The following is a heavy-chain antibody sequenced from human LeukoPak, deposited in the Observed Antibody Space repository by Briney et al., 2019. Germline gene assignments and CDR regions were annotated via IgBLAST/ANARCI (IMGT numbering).Heavy chain of an antibody. V-gene: IGHV3-30*18. CDR2: ISYDGSNK. CDR3: AKDRGYCSGGSCYSVDY. J-gene: IGHJ4*02. D-gene: IGHD2-15*01. CDR1: GFTFGSYG. Sequence: GGSLRLACAASGFTFGSYGRHWVRQAPGQGLEWVAVISYDGSNKYYADSVKGRFTISRDNSKNTLYLQMNSLRAEDTAVYYCAKDRGYCSGGSCYSVDYWGQGTLVTVSS.